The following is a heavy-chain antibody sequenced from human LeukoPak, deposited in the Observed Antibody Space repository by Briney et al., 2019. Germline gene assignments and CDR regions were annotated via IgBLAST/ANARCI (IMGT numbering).Heavy chain of an antibody. CDR2: INHSGST. CDR1: GGSFSGYY. J-gene: IGHJ6*03. CDR3: ARGNVVVPAAIFWPVFCYMDV. Sequence: SETLSLTCAVYGGSFSGYYWSWIRQPPGKGLEWIGEINHSGSTNYNPSLKSRVTISVDTSKNQFSLKLSSVTAADTAVYYCARGNVVVPAAIFWPVFCYMDVWGKGTTVTVSS. V-gene: IGHV4-34*01. D-gene: IGHD2-2*01.